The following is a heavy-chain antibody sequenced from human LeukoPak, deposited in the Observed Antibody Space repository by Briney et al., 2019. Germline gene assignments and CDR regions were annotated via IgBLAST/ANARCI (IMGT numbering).Heavy chain of an antibody. D-gene: IGHD2-2*02. CDR3: ARDAYTTNWFHY. V-gene: IGHV3-53*05. J-gene: IGHJ5*01. CDR2: TDSAGNT. Sequence: GGSLRLSCAASGFTVANTYMAWVRQAPGKGLEWVSVTDSAGNTYYADSVKGRFTMSRDTSENTLYLQMNSLKSEDTATYYCARDAYTTNWFHYWGQGTLVTVSS. CDR1: GFTVANTY.